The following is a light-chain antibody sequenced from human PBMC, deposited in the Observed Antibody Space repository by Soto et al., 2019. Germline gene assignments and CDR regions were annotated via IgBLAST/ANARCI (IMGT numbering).Light chain of an antibody. J-gene: IGKJ1*01. CDR2: AAS. V-gene: IGKV3-20*01. CDR3: QQYGSSSWT. CDR1: QSVSSTY. Sequence: EIVLTQSPGTLSSSPGERATLSCRASQSVSSTYLAWYQQKPGQAPRLLISAASNRATGIPDRFSGSGSGTDFALTISLLEPEDFAVYYCQQYGSSSWTFGQGTRVEI.